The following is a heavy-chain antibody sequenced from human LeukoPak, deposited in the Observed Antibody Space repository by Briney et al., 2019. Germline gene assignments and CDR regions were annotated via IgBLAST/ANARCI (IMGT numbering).Heavy chain of an antibody. J-gene: IGHJ6*03. V-gene: IGHV3-21*01. CDR1: GFTFSSYS. CDR2: ISSSSSYI. D-gene: IGHD3-3*01. CDR3: ARGGDFWSGYYQDYYYYMDV. Sequence: GGSLRLSWAASGFTFSSYSMNWVRQAPGKGLEWVSSISSSSSYIYYADSVKGRFTISRDNAKNSLYLQMNSLRAEDTAVYYCARGGDFWSGYYQDYYYYMDVWGKGTTVTVSS.